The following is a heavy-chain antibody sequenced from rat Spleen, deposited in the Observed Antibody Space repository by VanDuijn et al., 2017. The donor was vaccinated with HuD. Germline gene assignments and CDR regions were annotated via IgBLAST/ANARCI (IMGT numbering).Heavy chain of an antibody. CDR3: ASLYVYYGLSPFDY. D-gene: IGHD1-6*01. V-gene: IGHV5-22*01. CDR2: ISYEGTNT. J-gene: IGHJ2*01. Sequence: EVQLVESDGGLVQPGRSLKLSCAASGFTFTDYYMAWVRQAPTKGLEWVASISYEGTNTYYGDSVKGRFTISRGNARSTLYLQMDGLKSEDTATYYCASLYVYYGLSPFDYWGQGVMVTVSS. CDR1: GFTFTDYY.